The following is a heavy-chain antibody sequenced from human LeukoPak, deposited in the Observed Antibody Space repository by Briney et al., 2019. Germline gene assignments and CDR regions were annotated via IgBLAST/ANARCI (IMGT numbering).Heavy chain of an antibody. CDR2: ISAYNGNT. CDR3: ARERCNAYYYGSGSYCGAFDI. D-gene: IGHD3-10*01. CDR1: GYTFTSYG. Sequence: ASVKVSCKASGYTFTSYGISWVRQAPGQGLEWMGWISAYNGNTIYAQKLEGRVTMTTDTSTSTAYMELSSLRSEDTAVYYCARERCNAYYYGSGSYCGAFDIWGQGTMVTVSS. V-gene: IGHV1-18*01. J-gene: IGHJ3*02.